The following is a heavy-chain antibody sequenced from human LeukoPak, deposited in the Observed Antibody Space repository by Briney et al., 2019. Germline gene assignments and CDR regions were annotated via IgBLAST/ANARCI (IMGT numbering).Heavy chain of an antibody. CDR3: ASGDDYGDAGAAFDI. D-gene: IGHD4-17*01. Sequence: GASLRLSCAASGFTFSSYSMNWVRQAPGKGLEWVSSISSSSSYIYYADSVKGRFTISRDNAKNSLYLQMNSLRAEDTAVYYCASGDDYGDAGAAFDIWGQGTMVTVSS. CDR1: GFTFSSYS. J-gene: IGHJ3*02. CDR2: ISSSSSYI. V-gene: IGHV3-21*01.